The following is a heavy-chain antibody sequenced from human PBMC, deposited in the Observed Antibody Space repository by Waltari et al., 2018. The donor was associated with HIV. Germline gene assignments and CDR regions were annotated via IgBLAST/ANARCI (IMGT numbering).Heavy chain of an antibody. Sequence: EVLLAESGGGLIQPGGSLGLSCTASNSSISAKHVTWIRQAPGGSLEWVAVVYPDDTTHYADSVSGRFTISRAKSRTKVFLLMNSLFVDDTATYFCATGVRYYGPWGKGTRVTVSS. CDR2: VYPDDTT. CDR3: ATGVRYYGP. D-gene: IGHD3-22*01. CDR1: NSSISAKH. V-gene: IGHV3-53*01. J-gene: IGHJ5*02.